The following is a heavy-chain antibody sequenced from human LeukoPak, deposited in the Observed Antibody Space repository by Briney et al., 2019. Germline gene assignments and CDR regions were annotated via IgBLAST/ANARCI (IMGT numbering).Heavy chain of an antibody. CDR3: ARGYSSLDY. J-gene: IGHJ4*02. CDR2: IDPNSGGT. D-gene: IGHD5-18*01. CDR1: GYTFTGNY. V-gene: IGHV1-2*02. Sequence: ASVKVSCKASGYTFTGNYMHWVRQAPGQGLEWMGWIDPNSGGTNYAQNFQGRVTMTRDASISTAYMELNRLRSDDTAVYYCARGYSSLDYWGQGTLVTVSS.